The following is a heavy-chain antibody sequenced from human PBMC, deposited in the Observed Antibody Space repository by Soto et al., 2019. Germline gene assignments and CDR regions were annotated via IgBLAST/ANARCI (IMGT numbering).Heavy chain of an antibody. D-gene: IGHD6-13*01. V-gene: IGHV3-21*01. J-gene: IGHJ4*02. CDR2: IGVNVGHI. CDR3: AKWQQLK. CDR1: GFNFNYYT. Sequence: GGSLRLSCVASGFNFNYYTMTWVRQAPGKGLEWVASIGVNVGHIFCADSVKGRVTISRDDSRKTLFLQMNSLKVEDTAVYYCAKWQQLKWGQGTLVTVSS.